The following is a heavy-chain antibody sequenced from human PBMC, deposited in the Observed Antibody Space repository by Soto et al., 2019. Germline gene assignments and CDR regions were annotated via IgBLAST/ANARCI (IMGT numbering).Heavy chain of an antibody. CDR3: AREGDIPHRTDFDY. CDR1: GGTFSSYA. V-gene: IGHV1-69*12. CDR2: IIPIFGTA. J-gene: IGHJ4*02. Sequence: QVQLVQSGAEVKKPGSSVKVSCKASGGTFSSYAISWVRQAPGQGLEWMGGIIPIFGTANYAQKFQGRVTXXAXEXXSTAYMELSSLRSEDTAVYYCAREGDIPHRTDFDYWGQGTLVTVSS. D-gene: IGHD3-16*01.